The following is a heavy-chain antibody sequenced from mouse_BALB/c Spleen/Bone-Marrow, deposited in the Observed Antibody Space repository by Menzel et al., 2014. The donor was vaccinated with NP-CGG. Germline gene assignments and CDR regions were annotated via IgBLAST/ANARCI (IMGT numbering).Heavy chain of an antibody. CDR2: ILPGSNGA. CDR1: GYTFSSYW. Sequence: LVESGAELMKPGASVNISCKATGYTFSSYWIDWVKQRPGHGLEWIGDILPGSNGANYNEKFKGKATFTADTSSDTVYMEIDSLTSEDSAVYYCAREGLSDFFAYWGQGTLVTVSA. D-gene: IGHD3-1*01. CDR3: AREGLSDFFAY. V-gene: IGHV1-9*01. J-gene: IGHJ3*01.